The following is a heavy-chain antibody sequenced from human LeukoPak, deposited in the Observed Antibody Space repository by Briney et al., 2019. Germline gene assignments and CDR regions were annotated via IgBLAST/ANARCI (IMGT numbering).Heavy chain of an antibody. CDR2: ISSSGDYI. CDR1: GFAFSGYT. CDR3: ARGISGSPPDY. J-gene: IGHJ4*02. D-gene: IGHD6-25*01. V-gene: IGHV3-21*01. Sequence: GGSLRLSCAASGFAFSGYTINWVRQAPGKGLEWVSSISSSGDYIYYSDSVKGRFTISRDNAKNSLYLQMHSLTAEDTAVYYCARGISGSPPDYWGQGTLVTVSS.